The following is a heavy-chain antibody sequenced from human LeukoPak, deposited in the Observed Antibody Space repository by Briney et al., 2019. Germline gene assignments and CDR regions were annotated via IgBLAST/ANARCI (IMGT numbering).Heavy chain of an antibody. D-gene: IGHD3-3*01. CDR1: GFSLSTSGMC. Sequence: ESGPALVKPTQTLTLTCTFSGFSLSTSGMCASWIRQPPGKALEWLARIDWDDDKYYSTSLKTRLTISKDTSKNQVVLTMTNMDPVDTATYYCARIRWGKLEWLLDYWGQGTLVTVSS. CDR3: ARIRWGKLEWLLDY. V-gene: IGHV2-70*11. CDR2: IDWDDDK. J-gene: IGHJ4*02.